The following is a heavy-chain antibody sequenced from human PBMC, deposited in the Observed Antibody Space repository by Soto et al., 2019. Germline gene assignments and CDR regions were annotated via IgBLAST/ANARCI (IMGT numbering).Heavy chain of an antibody. Sequence: GASVKVSCKASGGTFSSYAISWVRQAPGQGLEWMGGINPIFGTPHYAQKYQGRVTTTADTFTNTAYMELTRLTSDDTAVYFCAREGRHFDYWGQGTLVTVS. J-gene: IGHJ4*02. CDR1: GGTFSSYA. CDR2: INPIFGTP. CDR3: AREGRHFDY. V-gene: IGHV1-69*06.